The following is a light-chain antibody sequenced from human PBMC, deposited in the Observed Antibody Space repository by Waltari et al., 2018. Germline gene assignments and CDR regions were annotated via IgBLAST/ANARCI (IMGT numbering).Light chain of an antibody. CDR1: QTVRTF. CDR2: DAS. Sequence: EIVLTQSPATLTLSPGDTATLSCRASQTVRTFLAWYQQKPGQAPRLLSFDASSRATGISPKFRGSGSGTDFTLTVNDLEPEDFAVYYCQQRSSWQYTCCQGTRVDFK. J-gene: IGKJ2*01. V-gene: IGKV3-11*01. CDR3: QQRSSWQYT.